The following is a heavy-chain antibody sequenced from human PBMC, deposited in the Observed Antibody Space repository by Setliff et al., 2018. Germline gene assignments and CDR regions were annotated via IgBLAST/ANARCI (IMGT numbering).Heavy chain of an antibody. CDR1: GFTFSSYA. CDR3: AKVSGYWKKLYFDY. Sequence: GESLRLSCAASGFTFSSYAMSWVRQAPGKGLEWVSAISGSGGSTYYADSVKGRFTISRDNSKNTLYLQMNSLRAEDTAVYYCAKVSGYWKKLYFDYWGQGTLVTVSS. J-gene: IGHJ4*02. V-gene: IGHV3-23*01. D-gene: IGHD1-1*01. CDR2: ISGSGGST.